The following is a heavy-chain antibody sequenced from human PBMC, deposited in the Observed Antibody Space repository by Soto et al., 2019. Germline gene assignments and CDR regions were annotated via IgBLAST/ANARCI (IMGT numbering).Heavy chain of an antibody. CDR1: GFTVSSNY. CDR2: IYSGGST. D-gene: IGHD3-22*01. J-gene: IGHJ4*02. V-gene: IGHV3-53*01. Sequence: HPGGSLRLSCAASGFTVSSNYMSWVRQAPGKGLEWVSVIYSGGSTYYADSVKGRFTISRDNSKNTLYLQMNSLRAEDTAVYYCARIQTYYYDSSGAADYWGQGTLVTVSS. CDR3: ARIQTYYYDSSGAADY.